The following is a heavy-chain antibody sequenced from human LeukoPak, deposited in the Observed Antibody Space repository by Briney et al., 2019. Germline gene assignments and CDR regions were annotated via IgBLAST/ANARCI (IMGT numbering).Heavy chain of an antibody. V-gene: IGHV3-20*04. J-gene: IGHJ4*02. Sequence: GGSLRLSWAASGFIFDEFGISWVRQVAGRVLGWVSGINWNGSSTVYADSVKGRFTISRDTAKNSLYLQMNSLRAEDTALYYCAGSDCVSIAAAGDYWGQGTLVTVSS. CDR2: INWNGSST. CDR1: GFIFDEFG. D-gene: IGHD6-13*01. CDR3: AGSDCVSIAAAGDY.